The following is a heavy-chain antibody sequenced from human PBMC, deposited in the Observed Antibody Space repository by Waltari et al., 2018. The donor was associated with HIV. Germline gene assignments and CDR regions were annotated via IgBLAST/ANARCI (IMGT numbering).Heavy chain of an antibody. CDR3: ARGFRVACSGGTCYSHY. CDR2: IKSDGSTT. J-gene: IGHJ4*02. CDR1: GFTFSSYW. D-gene: IGHD2-15*01. V-gene: IGHV3-74*01. Sequence: EVQMVESGGGLVQPGGSLRLSCAAYGFTFSSYWMHWVRQAPGKGLVWVSHIKSDGSTTNYADSVKGRFTISRDNAKNTLYLQMNSLRAEDTATYYCARGFRVACSGGTCYSHYWGQGTLVTVSS.